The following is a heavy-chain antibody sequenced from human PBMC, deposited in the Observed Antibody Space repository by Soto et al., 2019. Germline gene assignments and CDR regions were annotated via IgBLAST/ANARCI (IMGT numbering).Heavy chain of an antibody. V-gene: IGHV3-21*01. CDR3: ARALGYCSSTSCEAIFWFDP. CDR2: ISSSSSYI. CDR1: GFTFGSYS. J-gene: IGHJ5*02. Sequence: GGSLRLSSAASGFTFGSYSMNWVRQAPGKGLEWVSSISSSSSYIYYADSVKGRFTISRDNAKNSLYLQMNSLRAEDTAVYYCARALGYCSSTSCEAIFWFDPWGQGTLVTVSS. D-gene: IGHD2-2*01.